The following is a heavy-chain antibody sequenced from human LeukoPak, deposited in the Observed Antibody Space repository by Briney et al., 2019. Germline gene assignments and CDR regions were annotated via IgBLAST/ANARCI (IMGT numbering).Heavy chain of an antibody. V-gene: IGHV4-30-2*01. Sequence: SETLSLTCAVSGGSISSGGYSWSWLRQPPGKGLEWIGYIYHSGSTYYNPSLKSRVTISVDRSKNQFSLKLSSVTAADTAVYYCASGGDGFDYWGQGTLVTVSS. CDR3: ASGGDGFDY. D-gene: IGHD2-21*02. CDR2: IYHSGST. J-gene: IGHJ4*02. CDR1: GGSISSGGYS.